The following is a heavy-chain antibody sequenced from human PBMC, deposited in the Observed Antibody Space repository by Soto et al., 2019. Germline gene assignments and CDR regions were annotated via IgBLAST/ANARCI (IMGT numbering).Heavy chain of an antibody. CDR2: IYPGDSET. V-gene: IGHV5-51*01. CDR1: GYNFTTFW. D-gene: IGHD2-2*01. J-gene: IGHJ5*01. Sequence: PGESLKISCKGSGYNFTTFWIGWVRQVPGKGLEWMGIIYPGDSETKYSPDFEGQVTISADRSTNTAYLQWRSLRASDTAMYYCARPFDTSNWFDFWGQGTLVTVSS. CDR3: ARPFDTSNWFDF.